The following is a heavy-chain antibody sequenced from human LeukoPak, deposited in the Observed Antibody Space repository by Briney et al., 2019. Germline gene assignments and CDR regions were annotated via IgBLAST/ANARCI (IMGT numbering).Heavy chain of an antibody. Sequence: NSSETLSLTCTVSGGSISSSSYYWGWIRQPPGKGLEWIGSIYYSGSTYYNPSLESRVTISVDTSKNQFSLRLSSVTAADTAVYYCARPDYYYYYMDVWGKGTTVTVSS. J-gene: IGHJ6*03. CDR1: GGSISSSSYY. CDR3: ARPDYYYYYMDV. V-gene: IGHV4-39*01. CDR2: IYYSGST.